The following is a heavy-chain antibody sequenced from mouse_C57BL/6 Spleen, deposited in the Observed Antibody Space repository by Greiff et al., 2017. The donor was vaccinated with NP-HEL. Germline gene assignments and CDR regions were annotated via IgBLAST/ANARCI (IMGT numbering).Heavy chain of an antibody. D-gene: IGHD1-1*01. Sequence: EVQLQQSGAELVRPGASVKLSCTASGFNIKDDYMHWVKQRPEQGLEWIGWIDPENGDTEYASKFQGKATITADTSSNTAYLQLSSLTSEDTAVYYCTTFDYGNSLFAYWGQGTLVTVSA. V-gene: IGHV14-4*01. CDR3: TTFDYGNSLFAY. CDR1: GFNIKDDY. J-gene: IGHJ3*01. CDR2: IDPENGDT.